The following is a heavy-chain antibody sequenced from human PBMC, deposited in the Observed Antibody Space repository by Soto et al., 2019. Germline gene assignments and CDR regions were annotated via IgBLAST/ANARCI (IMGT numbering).Heavy chain of an antibody. CDR3: ARDPPGIVASGAGG. CDR1: GYTFSSCA. Sequence: GASVKVSCKASGYTFSSCAMHWVRQAPGQRLEWMGWINAGYGNTKSSQKFQDRVTISRDTSASTAYMELTSLRSEDTAVYYCARDPPGIVASGAGGWGQGTLVTVSS. CDR2: INAGYGNT. J-gene: IGHJ4*02. D-gene: IGHD6-13*01. V-gene: IGHV1-3*01.